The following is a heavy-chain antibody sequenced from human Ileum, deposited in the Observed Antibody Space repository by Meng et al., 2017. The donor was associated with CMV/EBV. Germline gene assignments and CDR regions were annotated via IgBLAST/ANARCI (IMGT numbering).Heavy chain of an antibody. CDR2: MYYSGST. J-gene: IGHJ5*02. CDR3: VRVVIAAGTDWFDP. D-gene: IGHD6-13*01. Sequence: QGSGPGLVKPSEPLSPPCSVSGDSLSSNSHYWGWIRLPPGKGLEFIASMYYSGSTYYNPSLKSRTTISLDTSKNQFSLNLTSVTAADTAVYYCVRVVIAAGTDWFDPWGQGTLVTVSS. V-gene: IGHV4-39*02. CDR1: GDSLSSNSHY.